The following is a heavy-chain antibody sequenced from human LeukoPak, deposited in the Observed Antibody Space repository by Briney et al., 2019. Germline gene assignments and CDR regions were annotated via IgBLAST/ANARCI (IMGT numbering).Heavy chain of an antibody. D-gene: IGHD4-17*01. Sequence: SETLSLTCTGSGGSISSSGHYWGWIRQPPGKGLEWIGSVHYSGSTYYSPSLQSRVSISVDTSKNQFSLNFKSMTAADTAVYYCARDVLSGDYVDYWGQGTLVTVSS. J-gene: IGHJ4*02. CDR1: GGSISSSGHY. CDR2: VHYSGST. CDR3: ARDVLSGDYVDY. V-gene: IGHV4-39*02.